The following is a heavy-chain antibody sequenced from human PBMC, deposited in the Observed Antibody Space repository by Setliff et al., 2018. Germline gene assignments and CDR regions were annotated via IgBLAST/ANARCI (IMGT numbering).Heavy chain of an antibody. V-gene: IGHV1-69-2*01. J-gene: IGHJ4*02. CDR2: VDPEDGEA. CDR1: GVSFTAYY. CDR3: ARDVGAYCSGRICHPGY. D-gene: IGHD2-15*01. Sequence: VKVSCKVSGVSFTAYYIHWVQQAPGKGLEWMGHVDPEDGEAKYAENFQGRVTITADTSTDTAYMELKSLRSDDTAVYYCARDVGAYCSGRICHPGYWGQGTLVTVSS.